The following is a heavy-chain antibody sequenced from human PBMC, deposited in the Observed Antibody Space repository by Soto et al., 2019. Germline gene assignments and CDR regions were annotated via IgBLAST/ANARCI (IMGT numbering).Heavy chain of an antibody. CDR2: VSCYNGKT. CDR3: ARDAPPPELRFLEWHNYDYNGMDV. J-gene: IGHJ6*02. Sequence: QVQVVQSGDEVKETGASVRVSCKTSGYSFTAYGISWVRQAPGQGLEWMGWVSCYNGKTKYAQKVQGRVTMTTDTSTRTAYMEVRSLTSDDTAIYYCARDAPPPELRFLEWHNYDYNGMDVWGQGTTVTVSS. D-gene: IGHD3-3*01. V-gene: IGHV1-18*01. CDR1: GYSFTAYG.